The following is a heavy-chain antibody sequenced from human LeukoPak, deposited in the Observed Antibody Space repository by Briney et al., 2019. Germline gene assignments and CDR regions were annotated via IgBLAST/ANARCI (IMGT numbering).Heavy chain of an antibody. CDR1: GDSISDYY. V-gene: IGHV4-4*07. Sequence: PSETLPLTCTVSGDSISDYYWSWLRQSAGKGLEWIGRMYISGNTYYNPSLKSRVTMSVDTSKNQFSLKLSSVTAADTAVYFCARDPSGSSWFDPWGQGTLVTVSS. CDR3: ARDPSGSSWFDP. CDR2: MYISGNT. D-gene: IGHD6-13*01. J-gene: IGHJ5*02.